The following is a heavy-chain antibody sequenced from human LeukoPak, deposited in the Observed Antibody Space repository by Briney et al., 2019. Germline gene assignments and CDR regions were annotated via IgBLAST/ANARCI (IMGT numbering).Heavy chain of an antibody. CDR3: ARYYGSGSYFYLDY. J-gene: IGHJ4*02. D-gene: IGHD3-10*01. Sequence: GGSLRLSCAASGLTFSSYCMAWVRQAPGKGLEWVSGINDNGGSRYHADSVKGRFTISRDNSRSVLFLELASLRAEDTAVYYCARYYGSGSYFYLDYWGQGALVTVSS. CDR2: INDNGGSR. CDR1: GLTFSSYC. V-gene: IGHV3-23*01.